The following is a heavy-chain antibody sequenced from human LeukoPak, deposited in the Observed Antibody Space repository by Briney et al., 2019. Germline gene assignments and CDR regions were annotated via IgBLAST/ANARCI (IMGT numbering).Heavy chain of an antibody. D-gene: IGHD3-10*01. CDR2: MNPNSGNT. CDR3: ARGKAMVRGVMGSWFDP. Sequence: GASVKVSXKASGYTFTSYDFNWVRQAPGQGLEWMGWMNPNSGNTGYAQKFQGRVTMTRNTSISTAYMELSSLRSEDTALYYCARGKAMVRGVMGSWFDPWGQGTLVTVSS. CDR1: GYTFTSYD. V-gene: IGHV1-8*01. J-gene: IGHJ5*02.